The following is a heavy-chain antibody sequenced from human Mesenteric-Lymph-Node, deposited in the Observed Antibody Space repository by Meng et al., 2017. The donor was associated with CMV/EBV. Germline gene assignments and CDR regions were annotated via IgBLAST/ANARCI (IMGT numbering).Heavy chain of an antibody. CDR2: IKRDGSER. D-gene: IGHD2-2*01. Sequence: FTFSGYWKACVRHVRRNALEWVANIKRDGSERFCVVSVKGRITISRDNAKNSLYMKMDSLRAEDTAVYYCARVSVVPADISGNWFDPWGQGTLVTVSS. V-gene: IGHV3-7*01. CDR1: FTFSGYW. J-gene: IGHJ5*02. CDR3: ARVSVVPADISGNWFDP.